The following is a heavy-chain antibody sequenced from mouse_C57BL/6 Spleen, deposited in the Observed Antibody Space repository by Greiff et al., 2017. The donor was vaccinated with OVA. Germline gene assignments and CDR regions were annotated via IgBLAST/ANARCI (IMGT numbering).Heavy chain of an antibody. CDR3: ASYGVYWYFDV. CDR1: GYAFSSSW. J-gene: IGHJ1*03. CDR2: IYPGDGDT. Sequence: VQLQQSGPELVKPGASVKISCKASGYAFSSSWMNWVKQRPGKGLEWIGRIYPGDGDTNYNGKFKGKATLTADKSSSTAYMQLSSLTSEDSAVYFCASYGVYWYFDVWGTGTTVTVSS. V-gene: IGHV1-82*01. D-gene: IGHD1-1*02.